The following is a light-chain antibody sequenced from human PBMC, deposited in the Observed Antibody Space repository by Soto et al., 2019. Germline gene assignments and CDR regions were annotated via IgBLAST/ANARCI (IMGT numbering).Light chain of an antibody. CDR2: GAS. Sequence: EVRLSQSPCTLSLSTGERATLSCRASQSVSSSYLAWYQQKPGQAPRLLIYGASSRATGIPDRFSGSGSGTDFTLTISRLEPEDFAVYYCQQYGSSGTFGQGTKV. CDR1: QSVSSSY. V-gene: IGKV3-20*01. J-gene: IGKJ1*01. CDR3: QQYGSSGT.